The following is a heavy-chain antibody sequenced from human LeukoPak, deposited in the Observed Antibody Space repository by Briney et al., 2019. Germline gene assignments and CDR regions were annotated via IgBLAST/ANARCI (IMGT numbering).Heavy chain of an antibody. V-gene: IGHV1-2*06. J-gene: IGHJ3*02. CDR2: INPNSGGT. CDR1: GYTFTGYY. CDR3: ARGDYYDSSGYYHDAFHI. D-gene: IGHD3-22*01. Sequence: ASVKVSCKASGYTFTGYYMHWVRQAPGQGLEWMGRINPNSGGTNYAQKFQGRVTMTRDTSISTAYMELSRLRSDDTAVYYRARGDYYDSSGYYHDAFHIWGQGTMVTVSS.